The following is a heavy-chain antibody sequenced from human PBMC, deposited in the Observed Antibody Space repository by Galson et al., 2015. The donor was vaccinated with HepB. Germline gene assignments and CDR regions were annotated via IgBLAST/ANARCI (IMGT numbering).Heavy chain of an antibody. CDR3: ARDAMGRGSGSYSAFDY. Sequence: PRLSCAASGFTFNTYTMQWVRQAPGKGLEWVAAISSAGNNQFHADSVKGRFTFSRDNSDNMLYLQMSSLRVEDTAVYYCARDAMGRGSGSYSAFDYWGLGTLVTVSS. CDR2: ISSAGNNQ. CDR1: GFTFNTYT. D-gene: IGHD1-26*01. V-gene: IGHV3-30-3*01. J-gene: IGHJ4*02.